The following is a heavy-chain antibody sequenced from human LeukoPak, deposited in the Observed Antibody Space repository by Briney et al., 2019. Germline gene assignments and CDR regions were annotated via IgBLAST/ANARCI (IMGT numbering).Heavy chain of an antibody. Sequence: GSLRLSCAASGLFFSTNWMSWVRQAPGKGLEWVAVIKPDGRDKYYVDSVKGRFTMSRDNGKNSVYLQMNSLRPEDTAVYYCASWEGSTNYWGQGTLVTVSS. CDR2: IKPDGRDK. V-gene: IGHV3-7*01. D-gene: IGHD1-26*01. J-gene: IGHJ4*02. CDR1: GLFFSTNW. CDR3: ASWEGSTNY.